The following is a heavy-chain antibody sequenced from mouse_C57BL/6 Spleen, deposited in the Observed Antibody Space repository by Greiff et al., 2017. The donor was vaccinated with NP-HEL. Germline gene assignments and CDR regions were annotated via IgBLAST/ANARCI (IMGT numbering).Heavy chain of an antibody. CDR3: ARSANYYGSGYGFAY. Sequence: LQESGAELVRPGASVKLSCKASGYTFTDYYINWVKQRPGQGLEWIARIYPGSGNTYYNEKFKGKATLTAEKSSSTAYMQLSSLTSEDSAVYFCARSANYYGSGYGFAYWGQGTLVTVSA. CDR1: GYTFTDYY. D-gene: IGHD1-1*01. CDR2: IYPGSGNT. V-gene: IGHV1-76*01. J-gene: IGHJ3*01.